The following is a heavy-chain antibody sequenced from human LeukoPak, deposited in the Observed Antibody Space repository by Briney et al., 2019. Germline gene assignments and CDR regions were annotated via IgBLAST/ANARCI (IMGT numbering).Heavy chain of an antibody. CDR1: GFTFSSYS. V-gene: IGHV3-30*02. J-gene: IGHJ4*02. Sequence: GGSLRLSCAASGFTFSSYSMNWVRQAPGKGLEWVAFIRYDGSNKYYADSVKGRFTISRDNSKNTLYLQMNSLRAEDTAVYYCAKDRASSSSAYYFDYWGQGTLVTVSS. CDR3: AKDRASSSSAYYFDY. D-gene: IGHD6-6*01. CDR2: IRYDGSNK.